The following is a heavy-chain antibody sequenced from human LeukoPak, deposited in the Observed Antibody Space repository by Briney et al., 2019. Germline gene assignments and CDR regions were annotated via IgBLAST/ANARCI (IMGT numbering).Heavy chain of an antibody. V-gene: IGHV1-18*01. CDR3: ARDPVGATSPGQFDY. D-gene: IGHD1-26*01. J-gene: IGHJ4*02. CDR2: ICAYNGNT. Sequence: ASVKVSCKASGYTFTSYGISWVRQAPGQGLEWMGWICAYNGNTNYAQKLQGRVTMTTDTSTSTAYMELRSLRSDDTAVYYCARDPVGATSPGQFDYWGQGTLVTVSS. CDR1: GYTFTSYG.